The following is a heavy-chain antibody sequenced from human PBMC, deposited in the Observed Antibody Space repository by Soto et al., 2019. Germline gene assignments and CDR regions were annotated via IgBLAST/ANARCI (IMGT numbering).Heavy chain of an antibody. V-gene: IGHV4-30-4*08. D-gene: IGHD2-21*02. J-gene: IGHJ6*04. CDR3: AREDDGGDRDYYGLDV. CDR1: GGSISYGYYH. Sequence: QVQLQQSRPGLVKPSQTLSLTCTVSGGSISYGYYHWSWIRQFPGKGLEWIGYIHYSGSIIYTPSVKSRVTISVATSKNQFSPQLSSVTAADTDVYFCAREDDGGDRDYYGLDVWGEVATFSVST. CDR2: IHYSGSI.